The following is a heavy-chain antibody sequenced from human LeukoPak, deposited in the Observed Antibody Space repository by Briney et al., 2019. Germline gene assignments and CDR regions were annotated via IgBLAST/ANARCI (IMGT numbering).Heavy chain of an antibody. CDR3: AKGPSSGYSTSWYDY. J-gene: IGHJ4*02. Sequence: PGGSLRLSCAASGFTFSSYAMSWVRQAPGKGLEWVSDIRVSGDNTYYADSVKGRFTISRDNSKNTLYLQMDSLRAEDTAIYYCAKGPSSGYSTSWYDYGGQGTLVTVSS. CDR1: GFTFSSYA. V-gene: IGHV3-23*01. CDR2: IRVSGDNT. D-gene: IGHD6-13*01.